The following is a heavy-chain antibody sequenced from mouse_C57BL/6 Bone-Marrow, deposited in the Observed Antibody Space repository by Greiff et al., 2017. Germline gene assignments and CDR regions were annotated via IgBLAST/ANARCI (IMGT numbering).Heavy chain of an antibody. CDR2: INPNNGGT. V-gene: IGHV1-26*01. CDR1: GYTFTDYY. J-gene: IGHJ4*01. CDR3: ARGGWDYQDAMDY. Sequence: EVKLQQSGPELVKPGASVKISCKASGYTFTDYYMNWVKQSHGKSLEWIGDINPNNGGTSYNQKFKGKATLTVDKSSSTAYMELRSLTSEDSAVYYWARGGWDYQDAMDYWGQGTSVTVSS. D-gene: IGHD2-3*01.